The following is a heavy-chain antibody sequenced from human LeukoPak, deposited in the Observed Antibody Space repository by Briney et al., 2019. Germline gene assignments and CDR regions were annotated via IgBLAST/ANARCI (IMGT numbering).Heavy chain of an antibody. J-gene: IGHJ6*02. Sequence: GRSLRLSCAASGFTFTYYAMHWARQAPGKGLEWVAVISYDGSDESYAESVKGRFTISRDNSKSTLSLQMNSLRAEDTAVYYCARSRVPTSSAYYYYAMDVWGQGTTVTVSS. CDR1: GFTFTYYA. V-gene: IGHV3-30*04. CDR3: ARSRVPTSSAYYYYAMDV. D-gene: IGHD5-12*01. CDR2: ISYDGSDE.